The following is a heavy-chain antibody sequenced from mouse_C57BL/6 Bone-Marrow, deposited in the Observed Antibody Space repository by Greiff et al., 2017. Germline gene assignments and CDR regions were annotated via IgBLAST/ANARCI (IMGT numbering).Heavy chain of an antibody. Sequence: VQLQQPGAELVRPGSSVKLSCKASGYTFTSYWMHWVQQRPIQGLEWIGNIDPSDSATHYNQKFKDKATLTVDKSSSTAYMQLSSLASEDAAVYYCARKGLLPYWYFDVWGTGTTVTVSS. CDR1: GYTFTSYW. CDR2: IDPSDSAT. D-gene: IGHD2-3*01. V-gene: IGHV1-52*01. J-gene: IGHJ1*03. CDR3: ARKGLLPYWYFDV.